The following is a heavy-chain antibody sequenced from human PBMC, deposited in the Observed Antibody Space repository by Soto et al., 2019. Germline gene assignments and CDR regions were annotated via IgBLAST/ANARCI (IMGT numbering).Heavy chain of an antibody. CDR3: ARGVPTYYYDSSGYWPPFDY. V-gene: IGHV1-69*05. J-gene: IGHJ4*02. Sequence: GASVKVSCKTSGCTFSSYAISWVRQAPGQGLEWMGGIVPIVDTATYAQKFQGRVTMTRDTSTSTVYMELSSLRSEDTAVYYCARGVPTYYYDSSGYWPPFDYWGQGTLVTVSS. D-gene: IGHD3-22*01. CDR1: GCTFSSYA. CDR2: IVPIVDTA.